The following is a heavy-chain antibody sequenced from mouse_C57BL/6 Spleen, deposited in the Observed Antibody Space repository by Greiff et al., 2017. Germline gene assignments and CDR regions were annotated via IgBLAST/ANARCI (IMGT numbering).Heavy chain of an antibody. V-gene: IGHV1-26*01. CDR3: SRWAYYGRSDY. J-gene: IGHJ2*01. D-gene: IGHD1-1*01. CDR1: GYTFTDYY. CDR2: INPTNGGT. Sequence: EVQLQQSGPELVKPGASVKISCKASGYTFTDYYMHWVKQSHGKSLEWIGEINPTNGGTSYNQKFKGKATLTVDKSSSTANMELRSLTSEDSAVYYCSRWAYYGRSDYWGQGTTLTVSS.